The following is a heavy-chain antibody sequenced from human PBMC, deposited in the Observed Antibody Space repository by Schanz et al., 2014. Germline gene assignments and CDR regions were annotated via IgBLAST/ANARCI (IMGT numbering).Heavy chain of an antibody. CDR1: GFTFISYD. J-gene: IGHJ4*02. D-gene: IGHD1-26*01. Sequence: QAQLVESGGGVVQPGRSLRLSCVAPGFTFISYDIHWVRQAPGKGLEWVGFISFDGRNTGYAHSVKGRFTISRDNSKNTLYLQMNSLRVEDTAVYYCARDRVGASSYFDYWGQGTLVTVST. CDR2: ISFDGRNT. CDR3: ARDRVGASSYFDY. V-gene: IGHV3-30*03.